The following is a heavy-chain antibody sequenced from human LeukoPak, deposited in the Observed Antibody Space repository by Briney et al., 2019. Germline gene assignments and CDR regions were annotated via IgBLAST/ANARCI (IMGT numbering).Heavy chain of an antibody. Sequence: GGSLRLSCAASGFTFSSYGMHWVRQAPGKGLEWVAFIRYDGSNKYYADSVKGRFTISRDNSKNTLYLQMNSLRAEDTAVYCCATVKSQITIFGVVTDYWGQGTLVTVSS. V-gene: IGHV3-30*02. CDR1: GFTFSSYG. CDR2: IRYDGSNK. D-gene: IGHD3-3*01. J-gene: IGHJ4*02. CDR3: ATVKSQITIFGVVTDY.